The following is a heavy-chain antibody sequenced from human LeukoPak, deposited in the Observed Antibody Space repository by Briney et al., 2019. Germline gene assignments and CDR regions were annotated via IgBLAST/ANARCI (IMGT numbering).Heavy chain of an antibody. J-gene: IGHJ4*02. CDR1: GYTLTELS. D-gene: IGHD3-22*01. CDR2: FDPEDGET. CDR3: ATAGTYYYANTSYHTFDY. Sequence: GASVKVSCKVSGYTLTELSIHWVRLAPGKRLEWMGGFDPEDGETIYAQKFQGRVTMTEDTSTYTANMELSSLRSDDTAVYYCATAGTYYYANTSYHTFDYWGQGTLLTVSS. V-gene: IGHV1-24*01.